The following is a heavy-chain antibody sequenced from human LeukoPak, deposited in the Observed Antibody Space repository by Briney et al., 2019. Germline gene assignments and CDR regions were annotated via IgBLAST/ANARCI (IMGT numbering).Heavy chain of an antibody. CDR3: AKNAPEGTHYYFDY. CDR2: ISYDGSNK. J-gene: IGHJ4*02. D-gene: IGHD1-1*01. V-gene: IGHV3-30*18. Sequence: GGSLRLSCAASGFTFSTYGMHWVRQAPGKGLEWVAVISYDGSNKYYADSVKGRFTISRDNSKNTLYLRMSSLRAEDTAVYYCAKNAPEGTHYYFDYWGQGTLVTVSS. CDR1: GFTFSTYG.